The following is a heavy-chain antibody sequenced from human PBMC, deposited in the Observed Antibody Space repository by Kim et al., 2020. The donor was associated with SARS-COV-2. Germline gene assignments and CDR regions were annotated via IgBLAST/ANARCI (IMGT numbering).Heavy chain of an antibody. J-gene: IGHJ4*02. D-gene: IGHD3-10*01. CDR3: ARAGSGSGSIPSDY. Sequence: NPSLKSRVTISVDTSKDLLSLKLSSVTAAETAVYYCARAGSGSGSIPSDYWGQGTLVTVSS. V-gene: IGHV4-34*01.